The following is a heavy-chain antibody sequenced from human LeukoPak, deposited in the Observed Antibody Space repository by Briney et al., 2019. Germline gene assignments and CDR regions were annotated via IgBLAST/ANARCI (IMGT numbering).Heavy chain of an antibody. CDR3: VRLRRNNDRSGYYYYYDY. J-gene: IGHJ4*02. CDR2: ISVRSNYR. CDR1: GYTFSDFS. V-gene: IGHV3-21*01. D-gene: IGHD3-22*01. Sequence: PGGSLRLSCAASGYTFSDFSVNWVRQAQGKGLEWVSSISVRSNYRYYADSVRGRFTISRDDARDSLFLQMNSLRAEDTAVYFCVRLRRNNDRSGYYYYYDYWGQGTLVTVSS.